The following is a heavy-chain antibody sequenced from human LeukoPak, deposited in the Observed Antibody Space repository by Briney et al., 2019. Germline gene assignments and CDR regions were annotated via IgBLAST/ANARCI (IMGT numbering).Heavy chain of an antibody. J-gene: IGHJ5*02. V-gene: IGHV3-23*01. CDR3: AKDQGSSGWYVDWFDP. D-gene: IGHD6-19*01. Sequence: GGSLRLSCAASGFTFSSFSMNWVRQAPGKGLEWVSTLSASGAATYYADSVKGRFTISRDNSKNTLYLQMNSLRAEDTAVYYCAKDQGSSGWYVDWFDPWGQGTLVTVSS. CDR1: GFTFSSFS. CDR2: LSASGAAT.